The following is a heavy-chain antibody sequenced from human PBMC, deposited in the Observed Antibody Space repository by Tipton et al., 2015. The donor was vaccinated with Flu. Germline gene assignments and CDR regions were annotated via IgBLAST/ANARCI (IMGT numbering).Heavy chain of an antibody. J-gene: IGHJ2*01. CDR1: GYSISSGYY. D-gene: IGHD7-27*01. CDR3: ARAWGHVRNLPSEAMNWYFDL. Sequence: GLVKPSETLSLTCTVSGYSISSGYYWGWIRQPPGKGLEWIGSIYHSGSNYYNPSLKSRVTISVDTSKTQFSLRLSSVTAADTAVYYCARAWGHVRNLPSEAMNWYFDLWGGGTLVTVS. V-gene: IGHV4-38-2*02. CDR2: IYHSGSN.